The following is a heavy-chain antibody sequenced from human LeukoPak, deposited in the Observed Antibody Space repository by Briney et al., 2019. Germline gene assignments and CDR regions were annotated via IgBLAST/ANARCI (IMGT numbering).Heavy chain of an antibody. CDR3: ARDHRHTSDYQDFDY. D-gene: IGHD5-12*01. CDR1: GYTFTDYY. Sequence: ASVQVASKGSGYTFTDYYIHWVRPAPGQGLEWMGWINPDSGSTNYVRNFQGRVTMTRDPSINTAYMELNTLRSDDTALYFCARDHRHTSDYQDFDYWGQGTLVTVSS. J-gene: IGHJ4*02. V-gene: IGHV1-2*02. CDR2: INPDSGST.